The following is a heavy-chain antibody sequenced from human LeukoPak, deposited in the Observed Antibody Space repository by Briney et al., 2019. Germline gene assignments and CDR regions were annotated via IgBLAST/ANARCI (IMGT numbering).Heavy chain of an antibody. CDR2: ISGSGGRP. J-gene: IGHJ4*02. D-gene: IGHD3-3*01. CDR3: ASFPLRITIFGVSDY. Sequence: PGGSLRLSCAVSGVTLSNYGMAWVRQAPGKGLEWVAGISGSGGRPNYADSVKGRFTISRDNAKNTLYLQMNSLRAEDTAVYYCASFPLRITIFGVSDYWGQGTLVTVSS. CDR1: GVTLSNYG. V-gene: IGHV3-23*01.